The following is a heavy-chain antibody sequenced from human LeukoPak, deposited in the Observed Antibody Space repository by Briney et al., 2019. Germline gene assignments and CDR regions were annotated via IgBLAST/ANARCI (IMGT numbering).Heavy chain of an antibody. CDR3: ASRSSIWSGYQDTLYYFDS. J-gene: IGHJ4*02. D-gene: IGHD3-3*01. CDR1: GGSISTYY. CDR2: IYYSGST. Sequence: SETLSLTCTVSGGSISTYYWSWIRQPPGKGLEWIGHIYYSGSTNYNPSLKSRVTISVDTSKKQISLKLSSVTAADTAVYYCASRSSIWSGYQDTLYYFDSWGQGTLVTVSS. V-gene: IGHV4-59*01.